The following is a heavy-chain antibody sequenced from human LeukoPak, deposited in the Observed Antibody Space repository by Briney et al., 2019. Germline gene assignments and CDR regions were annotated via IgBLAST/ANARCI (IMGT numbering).Heavy chain of an antibody. Sequence: SETLSLTCAVYGGSFSGYYWSWIRQPPGKGLEWIGEINHSGSTNYNPSLKSRVTISVDTSKNQFSLKLSSVTAADTAVYYCASGSRYDYVWGSYREHNFDYWGQGTLVTVSS. CDR3: ASGSRYDYVWGSYREHNFDY. J-gene: IGHJ4*02. CDR2: INHSGST. D-gene: IGHD3-16*02. CDR1: GGSFSGYY. V-gene: IGHV4-34*01.